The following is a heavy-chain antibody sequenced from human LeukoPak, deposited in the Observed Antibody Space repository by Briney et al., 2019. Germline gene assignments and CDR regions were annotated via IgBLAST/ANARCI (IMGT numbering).Heavy chain of an antibody. D-gene: IGHD6-19*01. CDR1: GYTFTSYG. Sequence: ASVKVSCKASGYTFTSYGISWVRQAPGQGLEWMGWISAYNGNTNYAQKLQGRVTMTTDTPTSTAYMELRSLRSDDTAVYYCARVSIAVAGDYYYYYMDVWGKGTTVTVSS. CDR3: ARVSIAVAGDYYYYYMDV. J-gene: IGHJ6*03. CDR2: ISAYNGNT. V-gene: IGHV1-18*01.